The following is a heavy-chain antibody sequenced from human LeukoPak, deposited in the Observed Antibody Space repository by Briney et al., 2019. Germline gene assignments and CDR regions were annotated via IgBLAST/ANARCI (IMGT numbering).Heavy chain of an antibody. CDR3: ARDLGVTSIFGVVISAPWFDP. J-gene: IGHJ5*02. V-gene: IGHV1-18*01. CDR1: GYTFTSYG. D-gene: IGHD3-3*01. Sequence: ASVKVSCKASGYTFTSYGISWVRQAPGQGLEWMGWISAYNGNTNYAQKLQGRVTMTTDTSTSTAYMELRSLRSDDTAVYYCARDLGVTSIFGVVISAPWFDPWGRGTLVTVSS. CDR2: ISAYNGNT.